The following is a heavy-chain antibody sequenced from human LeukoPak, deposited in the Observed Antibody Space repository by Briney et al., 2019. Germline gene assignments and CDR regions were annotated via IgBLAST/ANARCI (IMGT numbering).Heavy chain of an antibody. V-gene: IGHV3-30*03. CDR3: ARGYCSSTSCYAIDY. CDR1: GFTFSSYG. CDR2: ISYDGSNK. J-gene: IGHJ4*02. D-gene: IGHD2-2*01. Sequence: GGSLRLSCAASGFTFSSYGMHWVRQAPGKGLEWVAVISYDGSNKHYADSVKGRFTISRDNSKSTLYLQMNSLRAEDTAAYYCARGYCSSTSCYAIDYWGQGTLVTVSS.